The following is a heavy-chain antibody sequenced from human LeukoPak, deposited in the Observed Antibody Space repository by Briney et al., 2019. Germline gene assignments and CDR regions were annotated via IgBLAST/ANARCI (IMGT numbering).Heavy chain of an antibody. J-gene: IGHJ6*02. CDR3: ARPARLDCSGGSCYAGYYGMDV. CDR1: GFTFSRYG. Sequence: AGGSLRLSCAASGFTFSRYGMHWVRQAPGKGLEWVAFIRYDGSNKYYADSVKGRFTISRDNSKNTLYLQMNSLRAEDTAVYYCARPARLDCSGGSCYAGYYGMDVWGQGTTVTVSS. D-gene: IGHD2-15*01. CDR2: IRYDGSNK. V-gene: IGHV3-30*02.